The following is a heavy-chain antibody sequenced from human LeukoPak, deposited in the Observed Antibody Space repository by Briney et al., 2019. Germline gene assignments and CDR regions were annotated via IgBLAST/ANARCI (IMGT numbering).Heavy chain of an antibody. Sequence: SVKVSCKASGGTFSSYAISWVRQAPGQGLEWMGGIIPIFGTANYTQKFQGRATITADESTSTAYMELSSLRSEDTAVYYCARDKRIYYEVYYYYYMDVWGKGTTVTVSS. V-gene: IGHV1-69*13. CDR1: GGTFSSYA. CDR2: IIPIFGTA. CDR3: ARDKRIYYEVYYYYYMDV. D-gene: IGHD3-22*01. J-gene: IGHJ6*03.